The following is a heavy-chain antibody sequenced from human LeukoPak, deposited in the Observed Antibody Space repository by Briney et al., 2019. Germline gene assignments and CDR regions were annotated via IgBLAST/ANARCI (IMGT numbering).Heavy chain of an antibody. CDR3: ATKHLWSDGFDI. CDR2: VYNTGKI. CDR1: GGSINTSY. J-gene: IGHJ3*02. D-gene: IGHD3-10*01. V-gene: IGHV4-4*07. Sequence: SETLSLTCTVSGGSINTSYWSWIRLPAGKGQEWIGRVYNTGKIDYNPSLRSRVTMSADTSKRQISLRLRPVTAADTAVYYCATKHLWSDGFDIWGQGRMVTVSS.